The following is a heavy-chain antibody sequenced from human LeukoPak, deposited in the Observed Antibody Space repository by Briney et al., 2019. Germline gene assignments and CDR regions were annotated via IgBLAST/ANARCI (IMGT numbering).Heavy chain of an antibody. J-gene: IGHJ4*02. CDR1: GFTFSSYA. CDR2: ISYDGSNK. CDR3: VQEINRGDRRYFDY. Sequence: GGSLRLSCAASGFTFSSYAMHWVRQAPGKGLEWVAVISYDGSNKYYADSVKGRFTISRDNAKNTLYLQMDTLRAEDTAVYYCVQEINRGDRRYFDYWGQGTLVTVSS. V-gene: IGHV3-30*07. D-gene: IGHD1-14*01.